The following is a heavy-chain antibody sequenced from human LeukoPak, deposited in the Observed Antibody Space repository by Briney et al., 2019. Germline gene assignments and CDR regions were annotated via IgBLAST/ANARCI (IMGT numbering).Heavy chain of an antibody. D-gene: IGHD4-23*01. CDR3: ARDHYGGNSDY. CDR1: GFSFSSYW. CDR2: INTDGSST. J-gene: IGHJ4*02. V-gene: IGHV3-74*01. Sequence: TGGSLRLPCAASGFSFSSYWMHWVRQAPGKGLVWVSRINTDGSSTYYADSVKGRFTISRDNAKNTLYLQMNSLRAEDTAVYYCARDHYGGNSDYWGQGTLVTVSS.